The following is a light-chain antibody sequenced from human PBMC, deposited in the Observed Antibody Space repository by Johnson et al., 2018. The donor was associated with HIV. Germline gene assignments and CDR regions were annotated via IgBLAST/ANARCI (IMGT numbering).Light chain of an antibody. CDR1: SSNIGNND. CDR3: GTWDSSLSAFYG. V-gene: IGLV1-51*01. Sequence: QSVLTQPPSVSAAPGQKVTISCSGSSSNIGNNDVSWYQQLPGTAPKLLIYDNNKRPSGIPDRFSGSKSGTSATLGITGLQTGDEADYYCGTWDSSLSAFYGFGTGTKVTVL. CDR2: DNN. J-gene: IGLJ1*01.